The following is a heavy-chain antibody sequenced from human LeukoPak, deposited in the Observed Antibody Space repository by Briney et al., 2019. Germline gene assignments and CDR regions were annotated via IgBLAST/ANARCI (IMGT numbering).Heavy chain of an antibody. CDR1: GFTFSGYS. Sequence: GGSLRLSCAASGFTFSGYSMNWVRQAPGKGLEWVSSISRSSSYIYYADSVKGRFTISRDNAKNSLHLQMNSLRAKDTAVYYCARVETGTTLIGAADYWGQGTLVTVSS. V-gene: IGHV3-21*01. CDR3: ARVETGTTLIGAADY. J-gene: IGHJ4*02. CDR2: ISRSSSYI. D-gene: IGHD1-7*01.